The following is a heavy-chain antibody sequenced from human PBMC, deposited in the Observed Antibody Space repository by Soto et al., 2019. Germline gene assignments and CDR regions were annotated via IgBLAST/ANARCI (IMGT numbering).Heavy chain of an antibody. Sequence: SVKVSCKASGYTFTSYYMHWVRQAPGQGLEWMGIINPSGGSTSYAQKFQGRVTMTRDTSTSTVYMELSSLRSEDTAVYYCARDPRPYYYDSSGRNWFDPWGQGTLVTVSS. CDR2: INPSGGST. D-gene: IGHD3-22*01. CDR1: GYTFTSYY. CDR3: ARDPRPYYYDSSGRNWFDP. J-gene: IGHJ5*02. V-gene: IGHV1-46*01.